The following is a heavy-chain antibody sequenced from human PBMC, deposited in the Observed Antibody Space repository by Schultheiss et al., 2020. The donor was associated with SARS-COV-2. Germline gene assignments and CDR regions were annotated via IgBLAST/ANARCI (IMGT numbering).Heavy chain of an antibody. CDR3: ARDPHDYGAPGWFDP. Sequence: SETLSLTCAVYGGSFSGYYWSWIRQPPGKGLEWIGYIYYSGSTNYNPSLKSRVTISVDTSKNQFSLKLSSVTAADTAVYYCARDPHDYGAPGWFDPWGQGTLVTVSS. CDR2: IYYSGST. CDR1: GGSFSGYY. V-gene: IGHV4-59*01. J-gene: IGHJ5*02. D-gene: IGHD4-17*01.